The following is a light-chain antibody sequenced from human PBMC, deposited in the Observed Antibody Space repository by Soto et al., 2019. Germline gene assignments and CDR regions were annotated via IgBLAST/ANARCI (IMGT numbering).Light chain of an antibody. J-gene: IGLJ3*02. CDR3: SSYTSSSTWV. CDR2: EVS. CDR1: SSDVGGYNY. Sequence: QSALTQPASVSGSPGQSITISCTGTSSDVGGYNYVSWYQQHPGKAPKLMIYEVSNRPSGVSNRFSGSKSGITASLTISGLQAEDEAEYYCSSYTSSSTWVFGGGTKLTVL. V-gene: IGLV2-14*01.